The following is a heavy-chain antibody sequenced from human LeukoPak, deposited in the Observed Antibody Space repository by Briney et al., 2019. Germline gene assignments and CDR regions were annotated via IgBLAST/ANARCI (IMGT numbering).Heavy chain of an antibody. Sequence: SETLSLTCTVSGGSISSSSYYWGWIRQPPGKGLEWIGSIYYSGSTYYNPSLKSRVTMSVDTSKNQFSLKLSSVTAADTAVYYCARDPGPNYGTYTKFDYWGQGTLVTVSS. CDR2: IYYSGST. CDR1: GGSISSSSYY. CDR3: ARDPGPNYGTYTKFDY. J-gene: IGHJ4*02. D-gene: IGHD4-4*01. V-gene: IGHV4-39*07.